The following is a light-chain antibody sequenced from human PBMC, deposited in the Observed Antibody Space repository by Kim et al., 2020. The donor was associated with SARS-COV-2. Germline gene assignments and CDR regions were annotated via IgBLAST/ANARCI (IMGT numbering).Light chain of an antibody. J-gene: IGLJ3*02. Sequence: RQNATLTCTGNNNNVGDEGAAWLQQHQGHPPKLLSYRNNNRPSGISERLSASKSGNTASLTITGLQPEDEADYYCSAWDRSLSAWVFGGGTQLTVL. CDR1: NNNVGDEG. CDR3: SAWDRSLSAWV. CDR2: RNN. V-gene: IGLV10-54*01.